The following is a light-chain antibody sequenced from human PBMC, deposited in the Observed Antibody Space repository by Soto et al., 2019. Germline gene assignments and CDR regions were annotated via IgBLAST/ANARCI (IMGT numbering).Light chain of an antibody. CDR2: EVS. V-gene: IGLV2-14*01. J-gene: IGLJ1*01. CDR3: SSYTSSSTPMV. Sequence: QSVLTQPASVSGSPGQSITISCTGTRSDVGGYNYVSWYQQHPGKAPKLMIYEVSNRPSGVSNRFSGSKSGNTASLTISGLQAEDEADYYCSSYTSSSTPMVFGTGTKVTV. CDR1: RSDVGGYNY.